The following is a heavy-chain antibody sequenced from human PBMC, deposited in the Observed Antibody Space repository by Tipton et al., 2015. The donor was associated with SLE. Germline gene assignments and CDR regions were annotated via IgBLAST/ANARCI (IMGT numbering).Heavy chain of an antibody. D-gene: IGHD3-3*01. Sequence: GSLRLSCAASGFTFSTYSMNWVRQAPGKGLEWVSSISSSSSYIYYADSVKGRFTISRDNAKNSLYLQMNSLRAEDTAVYYCARGPPNYDFWSGQDAFDIWGQGTMVTVSS. V-gene: IGHV3-21*01. CDR2: ISSSSSYI. J-gene: IGHJ3*02. CDR1: GFTFSTYS. CDR3: ARGPPNYDFWSGQDAFDI.